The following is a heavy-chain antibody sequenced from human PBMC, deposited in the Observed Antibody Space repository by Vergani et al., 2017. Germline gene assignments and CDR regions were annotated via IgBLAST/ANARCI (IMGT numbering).Heavy chain of an antibody. J-gene: IGHJ4*02. V-gene: IGHV4-34*01. Sequence: QVQLQQWGGGLLKHSETLSLTCAVYGGSFSGYYWSWIRQPPGKGLEWIGEINHSGSTNDNPSLKSRVTRSVDTAKNQFSLKLSSVTAADAAVYYCAGGYSYGRTDYWGQGTLVTVSS. CDR2: INHSGST. CDR3: AGGYSYGRTDY. CDR1: GGSFSGYY. D-gene: IGHD5-18*01.